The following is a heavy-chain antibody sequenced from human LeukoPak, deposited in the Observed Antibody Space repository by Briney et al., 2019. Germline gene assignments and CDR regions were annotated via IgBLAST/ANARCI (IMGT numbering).Heavy chain of an antibody. D-gene: IGHD2-2*01. CDR2: INHSGST. J-gene: IGHJ4*02. CDR3: ARGGYCSSTSCSVNLDFDY. Sequence: SKTLSLTCAVYGGSFSGYYWSWIRQPPGEGLEWIGEINHSGSTNYNPSLKSRVTISVDTSKNQFSLKLSSVTAADTAVYYCARGGYCSSTSCSVNLDFDYWGQGTLVTVSS. V-gene: IGHV4-34*01. CDR1: GGSFSGYY.